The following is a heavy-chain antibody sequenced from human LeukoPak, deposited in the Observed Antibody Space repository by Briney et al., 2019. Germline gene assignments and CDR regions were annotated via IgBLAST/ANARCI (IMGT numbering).Heavy chain of an antibody. Sequence: GGSLRLSCAASGFTFSSYSMNWVRQAPGKGLEWVSYISSSSSTIYYADSVKGRFTISRDNAKNSLYLQMNSLRAEDTAVYYCARGVSISSSWYNDIWGQGTMVTVSS. V-gene: IGHV3-48*04. CDR3: ARGVSISSSWYNDI. CDR2: ISSSSSTI. J-gene: IGHJ3*02. CDR1: GFTFSSYS. D-gene: IGHD6-13*01.